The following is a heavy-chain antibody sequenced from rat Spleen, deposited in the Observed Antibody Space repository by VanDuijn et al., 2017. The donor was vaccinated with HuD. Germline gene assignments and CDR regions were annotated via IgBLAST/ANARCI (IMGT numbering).Heavy chain of an antibody. Sequence: EVQLAESGGGLVQPGRSLKLSCVASGFTFNNYWMSWIRQAPGKGLEWVASITNTGGSIYYPDSVKGRFTISRDNAKSTLYLQMDSLRSEDTATYYCARQRAAIYPDYFAYWGQGVMVTVSS. J-gene: IGHJ2*01. CDR2: ITNTGGSI. V-gene: IGHV5-31*01. CDR3: ARQRAAIYPDYFAY. D-gene: IGHD1-2*01. CDR1: GFTFNNYW.